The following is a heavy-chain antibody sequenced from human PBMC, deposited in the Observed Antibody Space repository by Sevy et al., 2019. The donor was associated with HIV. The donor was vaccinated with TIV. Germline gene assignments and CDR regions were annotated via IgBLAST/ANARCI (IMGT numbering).Heavy chain of an antibody. V-gene: IGHV1-24*01. CDR3: ATTKDYYETSGYPVDY. CDR1: GYTLTEFA. CDR2: FDPEDDER. D-gene: IGHD3-22*01. J-gene: IGHJ4*02. Sequence: ASVKVSCKVSGYTLTEFAMHWVRQAPGKGLEWMGTFDPEDDERMYAQKFQGRLTLTEDTSTDTAYMELSSLRSEDTAVYYCATTKDYYETSGYPVDYWGQGTLVTVSS.